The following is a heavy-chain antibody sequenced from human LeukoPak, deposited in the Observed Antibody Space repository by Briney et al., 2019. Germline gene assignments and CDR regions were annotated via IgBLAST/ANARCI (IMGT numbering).Heavy chain of an antibody. CDR2: IYYSGST. D-gene: IGHD3-16*01. CDR3: ARDRGRDSNWFDP. Sequence: SETLSLTCTVSGGSISSSSYYWGWIRQPPGKGLEWIGSIYYSGSTYYNPSLKSRVTISVDTSKNQFSLKLSSVTAADTAVYYCARDRGRDSNWFDPWGQGTLVTVSS. J-gene: IGHJ5*02. V-gene: IGHV4-39*07. CDR1: GGSISSSSYY.